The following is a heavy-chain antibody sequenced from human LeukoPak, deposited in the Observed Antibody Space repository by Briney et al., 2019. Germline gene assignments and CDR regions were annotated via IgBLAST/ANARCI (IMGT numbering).Heavy chain of an antibody. CDR3: ARSTMVNTATGWFDP. D-gene: IGHD4/OR15-4a*01. J-gene: IGHJ5*02. CDR1: GGSISSYY. V-gene: IGHV4-59*12. Sequence: NPSETLSLTCTVSGGSISSYYWSWLRQPPGKGLEWIGYIYNSGSTNYNPSLRSRVTMSLDTSKNQISLKLSSVTAADTAMYYCARSTMVNTATGWFDPWGQGTLVTVSS. CDR2: IYNSGST.